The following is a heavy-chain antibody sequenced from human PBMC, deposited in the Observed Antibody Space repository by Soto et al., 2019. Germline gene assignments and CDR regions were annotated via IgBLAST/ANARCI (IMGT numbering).Heavy chain of an antibody. CDR3: AKMDSSSWFLTYYFDY. V-gene: IGHV3-9*01. CDR1: GFTFDDYA. Sequence: GGSLRLSCAASGFTFDDYAMHWVRQAPGKGLEWVSGISWNSGSIGYADSVKGRFTISRDNAKNSLYLQMNSLRAEDTALYYCAKMDSSSWFLTYYFDYWGQGTLVTVSS. J-gene: IGHJ4*02. D-gene: IGHD6-13*01. CDR2: ISWNSGSI.